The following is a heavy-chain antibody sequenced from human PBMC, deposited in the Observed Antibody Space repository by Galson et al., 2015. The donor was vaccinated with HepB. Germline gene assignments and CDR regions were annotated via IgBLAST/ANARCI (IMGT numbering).Heavy chain of an antibody. J-gene: IGHJ6*02. Sequence: SLRLSCAASGFTFSSYAMHWVCQAPGKGLEWVAVIWYDGSNKYYADSVKGRFTISRDNSKNTLYLQMNSLRAEDTAVYYCARSRIVVVPADYYYYGMDVWGQGTTVTVSS. CDR1: GFTFSSYA. CDR3: ARSRIVVVPADYYYYGMDV. D-gene: IGHD2-2*01. CDR2: IWYDGSNK. V-gene: IGHV3-33*08.